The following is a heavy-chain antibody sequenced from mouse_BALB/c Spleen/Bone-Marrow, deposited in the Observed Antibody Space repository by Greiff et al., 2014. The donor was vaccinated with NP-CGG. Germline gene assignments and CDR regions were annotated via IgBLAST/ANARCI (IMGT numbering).Heavy chain of an antibody. CDR2: IDPENGDT. V-gene: IGHV14-4*02. Sequence: LVESGAELVRSGASVKLSCTASGFNIKDYYMHWVKQRPEQGLEWIGWIDPENGDTEYAPKFQGKATMTADTSSNTAYLQLSSLTSEDTAVYYCNARGDYDFDYFDYGGQGTTLTVSS. CDR3: NARGDYDFDYFDY. CDR1: GFNIKDYY. J-gene: IGHJ2*01. D-gene: IGHD2-4*01.